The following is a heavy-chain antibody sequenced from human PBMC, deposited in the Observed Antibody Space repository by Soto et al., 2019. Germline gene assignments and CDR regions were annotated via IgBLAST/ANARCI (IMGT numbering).Heavy chain of an antibody. Sequence: PSETLSLTCTVSGDSISTYYWSWIRQPPGKGLEWIAYIYYTGNTYYNPSLKSRVTISMDTSKNQFSLKLSSVTAADTAVYYCARYYYDSSGYYYGWFDPWGQGTLVTVPS. CDR1: GDSISTYY. CDR3: ARYYYDSSGYYYGWFDP. CDR2: IYYTGNT. V-gene: IGHV4-59*01. J-gene: IGHJ5*02. D-gene: IGHD3-22*01.